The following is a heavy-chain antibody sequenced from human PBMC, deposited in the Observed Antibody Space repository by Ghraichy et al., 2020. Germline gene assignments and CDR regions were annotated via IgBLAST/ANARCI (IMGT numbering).Heavy chain of an antibody. CDR2: MYYSGHS. D-gene: IGHD2-15*01. V-gene: IGHV4-39*02. Sequence: SETLSLTCAVSGASINSRSFYWAWIRQPPGKGREWFTSMYYSGHSYDNPSLKSRLTFSLDTSKNHFSLQLHSVTAADTAVYFCASARIVEVFGARNHNWFDPWGQGTLVSVSS. CDR3: ASARIVEVFGARNHNWFDP. J-gene: IGHJ5*02. CDR1: GASINSRSFY.